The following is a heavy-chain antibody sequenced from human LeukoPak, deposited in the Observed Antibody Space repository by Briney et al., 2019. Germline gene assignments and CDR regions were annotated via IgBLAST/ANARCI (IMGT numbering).Heavy chain of an antibody. Sequence: PSETLSLTCTVSGGSISSSSYYWGWIRQPPGKGLEWIGSIYYSGSTYYNPSLKSRVTISVDTSKNQFSLKLSSVTAADTAVYYCARHADKIYDFWSGCARPFDYWGQGILVTVSS. V-gene: IGHV4-39*01. D-gene: IGHD3-3*01. CDR1: GGSISSSSYY. CDR2: IYYSGST. CDR3: ARHADKIYDFWSGCARPFDY. J-gene: IGHJ4*02.